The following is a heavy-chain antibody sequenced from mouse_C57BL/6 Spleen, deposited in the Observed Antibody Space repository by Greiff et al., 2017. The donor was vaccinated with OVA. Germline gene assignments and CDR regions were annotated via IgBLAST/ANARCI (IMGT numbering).Heavy chain of an antibody. CDR2: ISSGSSTI. D-gene: IGHD2-4*01. J-gene: IGHJ1*03. Sequence: EVKLVESGGGLVKPGGSLKLSCAASGFTFSDYGMHWVRQAPEKGLEWVAYISSGSSTIYYADTVKGRFTISRDNAKNTLFLQMTSLRSADTAMYYYATYYDSRGRYFDVWGTGTTVTVSS. V-gene: IGHV5-17*01. CDR1: GFTFSDYG. CDR3: ATYYDSRGRYFDV.